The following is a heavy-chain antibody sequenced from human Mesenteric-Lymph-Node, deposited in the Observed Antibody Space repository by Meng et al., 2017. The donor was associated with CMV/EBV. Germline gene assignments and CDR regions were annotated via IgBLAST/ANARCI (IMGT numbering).Heavy chain of an antibody. J-gene: IGHJ4*02. CDR2: IRNKAKSYST. CDR3: TSGYCSGGSCYSLNFDY. V-gene: IGHV3-72*01. Sequence: GGSLRLSCAASGFTFSDHYMDWVRQAPGKGLEWAGRIRNKAKSYSTDYAASVKGRFSVSREDSKNSLYLQMGSLETEDTAVYYCTSGYCSGGSCYSLNFDYWGRGTLVTVSS. CDR1: GFTFSDHY. D-gene: IGHD2-15*01.